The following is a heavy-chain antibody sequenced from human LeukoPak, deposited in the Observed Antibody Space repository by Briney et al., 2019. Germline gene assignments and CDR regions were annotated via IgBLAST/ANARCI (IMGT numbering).Heavy chain of an antibody. D-gene: IGHD6-6*01. J-gene: IGHJ4*02. V-gene: IGHV4-59*01. Sequence: SETLSLACTVSGGSISSYYWSWIRQPPGKGLEWIGYIYYSGSTNYNPSLKSRVTISVDTSKNQFSLKLSSVTAADTAVYYCARGIAARLLYWGQGTLVTVSS. CDR1: GGSISSYY. CDR2: IYYSGST. CDR3: ARGIAARLLY.